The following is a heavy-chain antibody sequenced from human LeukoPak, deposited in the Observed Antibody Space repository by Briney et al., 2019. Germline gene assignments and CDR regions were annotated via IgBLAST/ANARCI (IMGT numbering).Heavy chain of an antibody. CDR2: IFHSGST. CDR3: ARDASLQTGAFDV. D-gene: IGHD5-24*01. J-gene: IGHJ3*01. CDR1: GGYISRSDW. V-gene: IGHV4-4*02. Sequence: PSGTLSLTCAVSGGYISRSDWWSWVRQSPGKGLEWIGEIFHSGSTKYNPSLKSRVTISVDKSKNQFSLNLTSVTAADTAMYYCARDASLQTGAFDVWGQGTMVTVSS.